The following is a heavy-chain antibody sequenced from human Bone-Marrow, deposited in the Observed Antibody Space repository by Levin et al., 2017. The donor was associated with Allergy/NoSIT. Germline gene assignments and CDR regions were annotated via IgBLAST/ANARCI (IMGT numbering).Heavy chain of an antibody. V-gene: IGHV1-69*13. CDR3: ARESLLGNYDFWSGYYMPNPSYYYYMDG. Sequence: SVKVSCKASGGTFSSYAISWVRQAPGQGLEWMGGIIPIFGTANYAQKFQGRVTITADESTSTAYMELSSLRSEDTAVYYCARESLLGNYDFWSGYYMPNPSYYYYMDGWGKGTTVTVSS. CDR2: IIPIFGTA. J-gene: IGHJ6*03. D-gene: IGHD3-3*01. CDR1: GGTFSSYA.